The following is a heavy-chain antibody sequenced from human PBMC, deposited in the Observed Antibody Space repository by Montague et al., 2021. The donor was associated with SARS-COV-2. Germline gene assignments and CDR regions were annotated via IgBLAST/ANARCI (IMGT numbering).Heavy chain of an antibody. CDR3: ARDCTFDP. Sequence: SETLSLTCTVSGGSLARHYWYWIRQSPGKRLEWIGYVYYNGDTKYNPSLQSRVAISIDPSDNQFSLRLNSVTAADTAVYFCARDCTFDPWGQGRLVTVSS. D-gene: IGHD2-15*01. CDR1: GGSLARHY. CDR2: VYYNGDT. J-gene: IGHJ3*01. V-gene: IGHV4-59*11.